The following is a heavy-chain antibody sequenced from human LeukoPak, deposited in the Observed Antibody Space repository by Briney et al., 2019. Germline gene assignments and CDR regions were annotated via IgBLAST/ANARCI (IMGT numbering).Heavy chain of an antibody. V-gene: IGHV3-7*01. D-gene: IGHD1-26*01. CDR2: IRQDGGLK. J-gene: IGHJ4*02. CDR3: AREIVGAIKSYFDY. CDR1: GFTFSSYW. Sequence: GGSLRLSCTASGFTFSSYWMSWVRQAPGKGLEWVANIRQDGGLKHYVDSVKGRFTISRDNAENSLYLQMNSQRAEDTAVYYCAREIVGAIKSYFDYWGQGTLVTASS.